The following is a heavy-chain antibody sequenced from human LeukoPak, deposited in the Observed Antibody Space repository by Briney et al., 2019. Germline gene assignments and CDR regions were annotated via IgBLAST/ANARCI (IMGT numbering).Heavy chain of an antibody. CDR2: VDHTGST. V-gene: IGHV4-59*01. CDR1: DDSITMYY. J-gene: IGHJ6*03. Sequence: SETLSLTCSVSDDSITMYYWTWIRQPPGKGLEWIGYVDHTGSTNFNPSLNGRVSISRDTTKNLFSLRLRSVTAADTAVYFCARGRVSSSTWYSTYYYYFYMDAWGKGTTVTVSS. CDR3: ARGRVSSSTWYSTYYYYFYMDA. D-gene: IGHD1-1*01.